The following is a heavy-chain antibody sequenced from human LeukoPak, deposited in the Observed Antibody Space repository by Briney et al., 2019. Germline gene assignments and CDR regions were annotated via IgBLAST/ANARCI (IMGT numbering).Heavy chain of an antibody. Sequence: SETLSLTCTVSGGSTSRYYWSWIRQPPGKGLEWIGYIYYSGSTNYNPSLKSRVTISVDTSKNQFSLKLTSVTAADTAVYYCARHYGPWGQGTLVTVSS. CDR2: IYYSGST. CDR3: ARHYGP. D-gene: IGHD4-17*01. J-gene: IGHJ5*02. V-gene: IGHV4-59*08. CDR1: GGSTSRYY.